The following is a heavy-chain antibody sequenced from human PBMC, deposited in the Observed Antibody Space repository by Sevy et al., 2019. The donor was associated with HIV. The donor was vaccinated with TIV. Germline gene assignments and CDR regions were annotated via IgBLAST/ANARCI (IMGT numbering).Heavy chain of an antibody. V-gene: IGHV4-39*02. CDR3: ARLPQWLGPGLDS. Sequence: SETLSLTCTVSGASMRSSHYWAWIRQPPGKGLVWVASIYNGGSTYYNPSLKPRLTISIDTSKTNFSLNLNSVTATDTAMYYCARLPQWLGPGLDSWGPGTLVTVSS. CDR2: IYNGGST. J-gene: IGHJ4*02. CDR1: GASMRSSHY. D-gene: IGHD6-19*01.